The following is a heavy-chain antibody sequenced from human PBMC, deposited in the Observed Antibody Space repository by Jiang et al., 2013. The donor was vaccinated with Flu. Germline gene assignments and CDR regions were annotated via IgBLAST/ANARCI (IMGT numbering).Heavy chain of an antibody. D-gene: IGHD3-10*01. Sequence: SLTCTVSGGSISSSSYYWGWIRQPPGKGLEWIGSIYYSGSTYYNPSLKSRVTISVETSKNQFSLKLSSVTAADTAVYYCARLIPTLSWFGELSGSYYFDYWGQGTLVTVSS. V-gene: IGHV4-39*01. CDR1: GGSISSSSYY. CDR3: ARLIPTLSWFGELSGSYYFDY. CDR2: IYYSGST. J-gene: IGHJ4*02.